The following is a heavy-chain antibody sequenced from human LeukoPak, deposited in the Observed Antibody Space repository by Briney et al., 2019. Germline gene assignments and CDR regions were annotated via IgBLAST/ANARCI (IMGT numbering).Heavy chain of an antibody. V-gene: IGHV4-59*01. CDR3: ARYQAQGELEVGSDAFDI. Sequence: SETLSLTCTVSGGSISSYYWSWIRQPPGKGLEWIGYIYYSGSTNYNPSLKSRVTISVDTSKNQFSLKLSSVTAADTAVYYCARYQAQGELEVGSDAFDIWGQGTMVTVSS. CDR1: GGSISSYY. J-gene: IGHJ3*02. CDR2: IYYSGST. D-gene: IGHD3-16*01.